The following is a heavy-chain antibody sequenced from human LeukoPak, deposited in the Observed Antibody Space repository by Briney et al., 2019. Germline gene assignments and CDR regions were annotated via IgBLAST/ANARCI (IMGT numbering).Heavy chain of an antibody. CDR1: GGSFSGYY. Sequence: PSETLSLTCAVYGGSFSGYYWSWIRQPPGKGLEWIGEINHSGSTNYNPSLKSRVTISVDTSKNQFSLKLSSVTAADTAVYYCARGPPWPSYWGQGTLVTVSS. V-gene: IGHV4-34*01. J-gene: IGHJ4*02. CDR2: INHSGST. D-gene: IGHD5-24*01. CDR3: ARGPPWPSY.